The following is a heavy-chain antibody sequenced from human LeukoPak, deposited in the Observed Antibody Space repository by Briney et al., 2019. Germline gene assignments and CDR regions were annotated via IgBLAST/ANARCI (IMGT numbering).Heavy chain of an antibody. CDR1: GFMFNAYN. D-gene: IGHD7-27*01. Sequence: GTSLRLSCVASGFMFNAYNMHWIRQAPGKGLEGVAFIWSDGSSQDYAESVKGRFTISRDNSKNTLFLHISSLRAEDSALYYCASDNWGPESWGQGTLVTVSS. V-gene: IGHV3-33*03. J-gene: IGHJ5*02. CDR3: ASDNWGPES. CDR2: IWSDGSSQ.